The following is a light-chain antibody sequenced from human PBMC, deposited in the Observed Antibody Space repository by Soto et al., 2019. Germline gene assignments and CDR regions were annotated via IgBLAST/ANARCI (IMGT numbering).Light chain of an antibody. CDR3: QQYSNWPLT. Sequence: EIVMTQSPATLSVSPWERATLSCTASQSVYNNLAWYQQKPGQAPRLPSVGASTRAAGIPARVSGSGSGTEFTLTISSLQSEDFAVEECQQYSNWPLTFGGGTKVDIK. J-gene: IGKJ4*01. CDR2: GAS. V-gene: IGKV3-15*01. CDR1: QSVYNN.